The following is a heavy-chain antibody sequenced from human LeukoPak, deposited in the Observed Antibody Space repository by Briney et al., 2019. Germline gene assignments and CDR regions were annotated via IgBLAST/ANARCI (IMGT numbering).Heavy chain of an antibody. CDR1: GFTLSSYG. J-gene: IGHJ4*02. CDR3: AKVDIVATIDAGRLVDY. CDR2: ISNDGSNK. Sequence: PGRSLRLSCPASGFTLSSYGMQWFRQAPDKGREWVAAISNDGSNKYYADSVKGRFTISRDNSKHTLYLQMNSLRAEDTAVYYCAKVDIVATIDAGRLVDYWGQGTLATVSS. D-gene: IGHD5-12*01. V-gene: IGHV3-30*18.